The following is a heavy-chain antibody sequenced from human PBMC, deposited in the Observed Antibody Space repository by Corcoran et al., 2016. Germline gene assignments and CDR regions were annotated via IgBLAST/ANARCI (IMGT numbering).Heavy chain of an antibody. CDR3: ARGYCRGGSCYPGDYYYGMDV. Sequence: QVQLVQSGAEVKKPGSSVKVSCKASGGTFSSYAISWVRQAPGQGLEWMGGIIPIFGTANYAQKFQGRVTITADESTSTAYMELSSLRSEDTAVYYCARGYCRGGSCYPGDYYYGMDVWGQGTTVTVSS. CDR2: IIPIFGTA. V-gene: IGHV1-69*01. D-gene: IGHD2-15*01. J-gene: IGHJ6*02. CDR1: GGTFSSYA.